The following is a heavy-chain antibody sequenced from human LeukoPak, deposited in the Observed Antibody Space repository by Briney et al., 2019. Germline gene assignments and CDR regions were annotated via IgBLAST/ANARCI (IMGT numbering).Heavy chain of an antibody. CDR1: GFSFSNFW. CDR3: ARGDDSAGYH. J-gene: IGHJ5*02. CDR2: IHPEGNEK. D-gene: IGHD1-1*01. V-gene: IGHV3-7*04. Sequence: GGSLRLSCAVSGFSFSNFWMSWVRQAPGRGLEWVANIHPEGNEKYHVESVKGRFTISRDKTKNLLFVQMNCLRFEDTAVYYCARGDDSAGYHWGQGTLVTVSS.